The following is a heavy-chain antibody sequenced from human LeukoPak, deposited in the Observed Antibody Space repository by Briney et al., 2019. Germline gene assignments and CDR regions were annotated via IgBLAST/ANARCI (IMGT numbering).Heavy chain of an antibody. V-gene: IGHV3-30*14. CDR3: AKDLIAGSPDYFDH. D-gene: IGHD1-14*01. CDR1: GFTFTTYA. CDR2: TDGNNK. J-gene: IGHJ4*02. Sequence: PGGSLRLSCVASGFTFTTYAVHWVRQAPGKGLEWVAVTDGNNKFYAHSVMGRFTISSDKSTNTLYLQMNSLRPEDTAVYYCAKDLIAGSPDYFDHWGQGTLVTVSS.